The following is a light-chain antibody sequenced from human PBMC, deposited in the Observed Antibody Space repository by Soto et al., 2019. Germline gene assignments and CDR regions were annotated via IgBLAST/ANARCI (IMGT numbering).Light chain of an antibody. CDR1: SSDVGGYKY. CDR3: CSYAGSNNYV. Sequence: QSVLTQPPSASGPPGQSVTISCTGTSSDVGGYKYVSWFQQHPGKAPKLMICEVSKRPSGVPDRFSGSRSGNTASLTVSGLQAEDEADYYCCSYAGSNNYVFGTGTKVTVL. J-gene: IGLJ1*01. CDR2: EVS. V-gene: IGLV2-8*01.